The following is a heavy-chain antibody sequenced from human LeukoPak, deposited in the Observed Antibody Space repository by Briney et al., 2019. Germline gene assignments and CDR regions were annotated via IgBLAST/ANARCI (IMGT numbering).Heavy chain of an antibody. Sequence: GGSLRLSCAASGFTFSSYGMHWVRQAPGKGLEWVAFIRYDGSNKYYADSVKGRFTISRDNSKNTLYLQMNSLRAEDTAVYYCAKDSGEYSGSYFAFDYWGQGTLVTVSS. CDR3: AKDSGEYSGSYFAFDY. D-gene: IGHD1-26*01. CDR1: GFTFSSYG. J-gene: IGHJ4*02. V-gene: IGHV3-30*02. CDR2: IRYDGSNK.